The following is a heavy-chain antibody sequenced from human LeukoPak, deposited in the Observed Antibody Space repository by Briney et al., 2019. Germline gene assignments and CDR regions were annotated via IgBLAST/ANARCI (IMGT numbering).Heavy chain of an antibody. V-gene: IGHV3-74*01. Sequence: GGSLRLSCAASGSTLSSYWMHWVRQVPGKGLVWVSRINSDGSGTSDADSVKGRFTISRDNAKNTLYLQMNSLRAEDTAVYYCARGERHAFDIWGQGTMVTVSS. CDR2: INSDGSGT. CDR1: GSTLSSYW. CDR3: ARGERHAFDI. J-gene: IGHJ3*02.